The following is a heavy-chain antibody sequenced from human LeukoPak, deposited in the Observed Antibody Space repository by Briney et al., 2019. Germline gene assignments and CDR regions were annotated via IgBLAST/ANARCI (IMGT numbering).Heavy chain of an antibody. J-gene: IGHJ1*01. CDR3: AKDGYYFDSTGYLQH. CDR2: ISISGRTT. Sequence: PGGSLRLSCDASGFTLSNYAMNWVRQAPGKGLEWVSTISISGRTTYYSDSVKGRFTISRDTSKNTLYLQMNSLRPEDTALYYCAKDGYYFDSTGYLQHWGQGTLVTVSS. V-gene: IGHV3-23*01. CDR1: GFTLSNYA. D-gene: IGHD3-22*01.